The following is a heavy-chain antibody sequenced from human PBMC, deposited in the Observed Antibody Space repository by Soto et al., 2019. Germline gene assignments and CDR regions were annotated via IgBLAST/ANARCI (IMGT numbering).Heavy chain of an antibody. V-gene: IGHV2-5*02. J-gene: IGHJ6*02. CDR2: IYWDDDK. D-gene: IGHD2-21*02. CDR3: VQSRCGGDCLQSYSSHSYYGLDV. CDR1: GLSLSTTGVG. Sequence: QITLKESGPTLVKPTQTLTLTCTFSGLSLSTTGVGVGWIRQPPGKALEWLALIYWDDDKRYSPSLKSRLTINKDTSKNQVVLTTTNMDPVDTATYYCVQSRCGGDCLQSYSSHSYYGLDVWGQGTTVTVSS.